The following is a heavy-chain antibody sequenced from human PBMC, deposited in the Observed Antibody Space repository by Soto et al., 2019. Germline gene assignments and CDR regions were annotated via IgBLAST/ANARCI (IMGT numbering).Heavy chain of an antibody. D-gene: IGHD2-2*01. J-gene: IGHJ6*02. CDR3: ARQHRSSTSCIYHHYGMAV. CDR2: IYPGDSDT. CDR1: GYSFTSYW. V-gene: IGHV5-51*01. Sequence: PWEALQSSCKGSGYSFTSYWIGWVRQMPGKGLEWMGIIYPGDSDTRYSPSFQGQVTISADKSISTAYLQWSSLKASDTAMYYCARQHRSSTSCIYHHYGMAVPGQRTTVTGSS.